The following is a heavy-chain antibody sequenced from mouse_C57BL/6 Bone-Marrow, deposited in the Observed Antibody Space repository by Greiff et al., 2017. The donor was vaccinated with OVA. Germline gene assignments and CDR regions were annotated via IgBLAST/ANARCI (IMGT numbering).Heavy chain of an antibody. J-gene: IGHJ1*03. CDR1: GYTFTDYY. CDR2: IYPGSGNT. Sequence: QVQLQQSGAELVRPGASVKLSCKASGYTFTDYYINWVKQRPGQGLEWIARIYPGSGNTYYNEKFKGKATLTAEKSSSTAYMQLSSLTSEDSAVYFCARSPITHFDVWGTGTTVTVSS. D-gene: IGHD1-1*01. CDR3: ARSPITHFDV. V-gene: IGHV1-76*01.